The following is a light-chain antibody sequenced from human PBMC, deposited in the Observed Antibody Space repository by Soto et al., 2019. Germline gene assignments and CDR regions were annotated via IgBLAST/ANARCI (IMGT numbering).Light chain of an antibody. CDR1: QTISSW. Sequence: DIQMTQSPGTLSGSLGDRVTITCRASQTISSWLAWYQQKPGKAHKLLIYKASTLKSGVQSRFSGSGSGTEFTLTIRSPQPEDVATYYCKQGNSAPWTVGQGTKVDIK. V-gene: IGKV1-5*03. J-gene: IGKJ1*01. CDR3: KQGNSAPWT. CDR2: KAS.